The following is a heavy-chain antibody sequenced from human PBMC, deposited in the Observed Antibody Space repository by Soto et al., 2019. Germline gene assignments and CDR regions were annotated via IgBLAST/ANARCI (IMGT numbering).Heavy chain of an antibody. Sequence: GGSLRLSCAASGFTFSSYGMHWVRQAPGKGLEWVAVISYDGSNKYYADSVKGRFTISRDNSKNTLYLQMNSLRAEDTAVYYCAKARGVDGHNDHDAFDIWGQGTMVTVSS. J-gene: IGHJ3*02. CDR2: ISYDGSNK. CDR1: GFTFSSYG. CDR3: AKARGVDGHNDHDAFDI. V-gene: IGHV3-30*18. D-gene: IGHD5-12*01.